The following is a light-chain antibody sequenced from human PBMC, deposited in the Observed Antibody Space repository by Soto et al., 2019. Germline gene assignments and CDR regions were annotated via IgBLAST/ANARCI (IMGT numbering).Light chain of an antibody. J-gene: IGLJ3*02. CDR3: TSYTTSSTWV. V-gene: IGLV2-14*01. CDR2: EVS. Sequence: QSALTQPPSASGSPGQSVTISCTGTSSDVGGYNFVSWYQQHPGKAPKFMIYEVSNRPSGVSNRFSGSKSGNTASLTISGLQAEDETDYYCTSYTTSSTWVFGGGTQLTVL. CDR1: SSDVGGYNF.